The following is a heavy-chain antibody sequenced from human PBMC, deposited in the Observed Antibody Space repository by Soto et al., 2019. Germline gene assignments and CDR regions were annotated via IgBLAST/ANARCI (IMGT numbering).Heavy chain of an antibody. CDR2: IDASSTHI. CDR3: VRQQYDFLVDP. CDR1: GFSFSTYN. J-gene: IGHJ5*02. Sequence: GGSLRLSCAASGFSFSTYNMNWVRQAPGKGLEWVSSIDASSTHIYYADSVKGRFTISRDNGRSSLYLQMDSLRAEDTALYYCVRQQYDFLVDPWGQGTLVTVSS. V-gene: IGHV3-21*01. D-gene: IGHD3-16*01.